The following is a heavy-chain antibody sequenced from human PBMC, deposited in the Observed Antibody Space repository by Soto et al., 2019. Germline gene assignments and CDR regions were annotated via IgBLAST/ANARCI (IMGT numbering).Heavy chain of an antibody. D-gene: IGHD7-27*01. J-gene: IGHJ4*02. CDR2: INPSGDST. V-gene: IGHV1-46*02. CDR1: GYTFNAYS. CDR3: ARDWALDY. Sequence: QVQLVQSGSKVKRPGTSVKVSCKAAGYTFNAYSMHWVRQAPGQGLEWMGMINPSGDSTTYAQNFQGRVTMTRDTSTTTVYMELSGLRSEDTAVYYCARDWALDYWGQGTLVTVSS.